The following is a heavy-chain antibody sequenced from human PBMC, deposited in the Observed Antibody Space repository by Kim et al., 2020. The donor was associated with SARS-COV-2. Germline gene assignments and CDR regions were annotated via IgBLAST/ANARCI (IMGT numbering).Heavy chain of an antibody. Sequence: GGSLRLSCAASGFTFSSYSMNWVRQAPGKGLEWVSYISSSSSTIYYADSVKGRFTISRDNAKNSLYLQMNSLRDEDTAVYYCARDPAGAGYFDWLLWVDYWGQGTLVTVSS. D-gene: IGHD3-9*01. CDR2: ISSSSSTI. V-gene: IGHV3-48*02. J-gene: IGHJ4*02. CDR1: GFTFSSYS. CDR3: ARDPAGAGYFDWLLWVDY.